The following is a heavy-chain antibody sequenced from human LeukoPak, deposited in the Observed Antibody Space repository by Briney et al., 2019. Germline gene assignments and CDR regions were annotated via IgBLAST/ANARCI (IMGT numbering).Heavy chain of an antibody. V-gene: IGHV3-30*18. D-gene: IGHD3-22*01. CDR2: ISYDASNK. J-gene: IGHJ4*02. CDR1: GFTFSSYG. CDR3: AKDLRHYYDSSGYSFPFDY. Sequence: GGSLRLSCAASGFTFSSYGMHWVRQAPGKGLEWVAVISYDASNKYYADSVKGRFTISRDNSKNTLYLQMNSLRPEDTAVYYCAKDLRHYYDSSGYSFPFDYWGQGTLVTVSS.